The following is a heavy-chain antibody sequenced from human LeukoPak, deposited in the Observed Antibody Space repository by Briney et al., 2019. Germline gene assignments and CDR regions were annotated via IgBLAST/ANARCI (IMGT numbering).Heavy chain of an antibody. CDR1: GYTFTDYY. J-gene: IGHJ3*02. CDR2: INPNSRGT. D-gene: IGHD5-18*01. V-gene: IGHV1-2*02. CDR3: ARRAREYSHDAFDI. Sequence: ASVKVSCKASGYTFTDYYMHWVRQAPGQGLEWMGWINPNSRGTDSAQKFQGRFSMTRGTSIGTAYMELSRLRSDDTAVYYCARRAREYSHDAFDIWGQGTMVTVSS.